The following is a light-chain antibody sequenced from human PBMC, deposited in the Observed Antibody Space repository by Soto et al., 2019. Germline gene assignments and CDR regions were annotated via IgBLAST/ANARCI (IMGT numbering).Light chain of an antibody. Sequence: ETVLTQSPATLSLSPGERAILSCRASQSVSTYLAWYQQKPGQAPRLLIYDAVNRATGIPARFSGSGSGTDFTLIIDSLEPEDFAVYCCQQRINWPLTFGGGTKVDIK. CDR3: QQRINWPLT. V-gene: IGKV3-11*01. CDR1: QSVSTY. J-gene: IGKJ4*01. CDR2: DAV.